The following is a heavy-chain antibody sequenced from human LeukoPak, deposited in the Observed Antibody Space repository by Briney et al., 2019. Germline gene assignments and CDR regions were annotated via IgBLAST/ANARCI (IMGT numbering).Heavy chain of an antibody. V-gene: IGHV4-39*01. CDR1: GGSISSSGYY. J-gene: IGHJ5*02. Sequence: PSETLSLTCTVSGGSISSSGYYWGWIRQPPGKGLEWIACIYYSGSTYYNPSLKSRVTISVDTSKNQLSLKLSSLTAADTAVYYCARSLVDYYGDYLYWFDPWGQGTLVTVSS. D-gene: IGHD4-17*01. CDR3: ARSLVDYYGDYLYWFDP. CDR2: IYYSGST.